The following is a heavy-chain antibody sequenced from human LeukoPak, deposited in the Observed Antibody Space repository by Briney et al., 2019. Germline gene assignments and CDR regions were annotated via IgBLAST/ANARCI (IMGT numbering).Heavy chain of an antibody. J-gene: IGHJ4*02. CDR1: GFSLSSEW. D-gene: IGHD6-19*01. CDR3: ARGGSFSGGF. Sequence: GGSLRLSCVTSGFSLSSEWMSWGRQAPGKGPEWVATIKQDGSEKYYVDSVKGRFTISRDNARNSLYLQMNGLSDEDTAVYHCARGGSFSGGFWGQGTLVTASS. V-gene: IGHV3-7*01. CDR2: IKQDGSEK.